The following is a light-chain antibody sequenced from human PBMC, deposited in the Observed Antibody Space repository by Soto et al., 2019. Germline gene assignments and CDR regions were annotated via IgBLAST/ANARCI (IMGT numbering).Light chain of an antibody. CDR2: EVS. J-gene: IGLJ1*01. V-gene: IGLV2-14*01. CDR1: SSDVGGYNY. Sequence: QSALTQPASVSGSPGQSITISCTGTSSDVGGYNYVSWYQQHPGKAPKLMISEVSNRPSGVSNRFSGSKSGNTASLTISGLQAEDEADYYCSSYTSGSTRYVFGTGTKVTVL. CDR3: SSYTSGSTRYV.